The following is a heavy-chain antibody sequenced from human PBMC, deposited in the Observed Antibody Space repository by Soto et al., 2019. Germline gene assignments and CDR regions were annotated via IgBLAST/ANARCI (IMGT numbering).Heavy chain of an antibody. CDR3: ARGRRITMVRGVIASDNWFDP. Sequence: PSETLSLTCAVYGESFSGYIWTWIRQTPGKGLQWIGQINHSGSASYNPSLKSRVTISVDTSNSQFSLELSSVTAADTAVYYCARGRRITMVRGVIASDNWFDPWGQGTLVTVSS. CDR1: GESFSGYI. D-gene: IGHD3-10*01. CDR2: INHSGSA. V-gene: IGHV4-34*01. J-gene: IGHJ5*02.